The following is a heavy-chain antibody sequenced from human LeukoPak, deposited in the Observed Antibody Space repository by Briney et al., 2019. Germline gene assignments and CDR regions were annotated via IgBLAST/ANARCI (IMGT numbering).Heavy chain of an antibody. Sequence: QPGGSLRLSCAASGFTFSSYAMSWVRQAPGKGLESVSAISGSGGSTYYADSVKGRFTISRDNSKNTLYLQMNSLRAEDTAVYYCAKGVDYYYYYMDVWGKGTTVTVSS. CDR1: GFTFSSYA. J-gene: IGHJ6*03. CDR2: ISGSGGST. V-gene: IGHV3-23*01. CDR3: AKGVDYYYYYMDV.